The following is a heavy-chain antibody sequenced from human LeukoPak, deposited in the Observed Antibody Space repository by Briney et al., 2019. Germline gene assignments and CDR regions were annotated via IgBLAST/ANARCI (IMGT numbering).Heavy chain of an antibody. D-gene: IGHD3-3*01. J-gene: IGHJ3*02. CDR2: INTNTGNP. Sequence: ASVKVSCKASGYTFTSYAMNWVRQAPGQGLEWMGWINTNTGNPTYAQGFTGRFVFSLDTSVSTAYLQISSLKAEDTAVYYCASGILEVVADAGDAFDIWGQGTMVTVSS. V-gene: IGHV7-4-1*02. CDR3: ASGILEVVADAGDAFDI. CDR1: GYTFTSYA.